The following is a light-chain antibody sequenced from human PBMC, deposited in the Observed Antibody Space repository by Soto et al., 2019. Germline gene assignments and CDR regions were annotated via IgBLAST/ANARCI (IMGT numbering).Light chain of an antibody. Sequence: EIVMTQSPDTLSVSPGQSAALSCWASESINSNLAWYQQKPGQSPRLLIYGASTRATGVPARFSGSGSGTEFSLTISSLQSEHFAVYYCQQYHNWPPWTFGQGTKVEI. CDR3: QQYHNWPPWT. V-gene: IGKV3-15*01. CDR2: GAS. CDR1: ESINSN. J-gene: IGKJ1*01.